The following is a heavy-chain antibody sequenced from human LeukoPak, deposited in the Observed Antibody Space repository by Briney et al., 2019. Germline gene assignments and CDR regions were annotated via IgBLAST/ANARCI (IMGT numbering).Heavy chain of an antibody. J-gene: IGHJ4*02. V-gene: IGHV3-7*05. CDR1: GFTFSSYW. D-gene: IGHD6-13*01. Sequence: GGSLRLSCAASGFTFSSYWMSWVRQAPGKGREWVANIKQDGSEKYYVDSVKGRFTISRENAKNSLYLQMNSLRAEDTAVYYCASLGIAAAGYFDYWGQGTLVTVSS. CDR2: IKQDGSEK. CDR3: ASLGIAAAGYFDY.